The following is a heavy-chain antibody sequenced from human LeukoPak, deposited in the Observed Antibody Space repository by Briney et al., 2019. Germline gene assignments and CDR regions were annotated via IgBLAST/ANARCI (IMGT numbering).Heavy chain of an antibody. Sequence: SETLSLTCSVSGGSTSGYYWSWIRQPPGKGLECIGYISYRGTLHYNPPLKSRVTISMDTSKNQFSLKVTSVPAADTAVYYCARDNYDYVWGSCRHLDYWGQGNLVTVSS. D-gene: IGHD3-16*02. J-gene: IGHJ4*02. CDR3: ARDNYDYVWGSCRHLDY. CDR1: GGSTSGYY. V-gene: IGHV4-59*01. CDR2: ISYRGTL.